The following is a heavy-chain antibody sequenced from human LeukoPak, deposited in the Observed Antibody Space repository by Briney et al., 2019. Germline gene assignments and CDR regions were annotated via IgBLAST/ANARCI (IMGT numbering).Heavy chain of an antibody. CDR3: ARDYGSGSYGLDY. CDR2: INPNSGGT. V-gene: IGHV1-2*02. Sequence: ASVKVSYKASGYTFTGYYMHWVRQAPGQGLEWMGWINPNSGGTNYAQKFQGRVTMTRDTSISTAYMELSRLRSDDTAVYYCARDYGSGSYGLDYWGQGTLVTVSS. J-gene: IGHJ4*02. CDR1: GYTFTGYY. D-gene: IGHD3-10*01.